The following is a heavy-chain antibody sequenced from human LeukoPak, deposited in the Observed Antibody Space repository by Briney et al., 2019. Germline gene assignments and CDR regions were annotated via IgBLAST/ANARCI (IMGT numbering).Heavy chain of an antibody. D-gene: IGHD2/OR15-2a*01. CDR2: IFVGSGNT. CDR1: GFTFTSSA. V-gene: IGHV1-58*02. J-gene: IGHJ4*02. Sequence: ASVKVSCKASGFTFTSSAMQWVRQARGQRLEWIGWIFVGSGNTNYAQKFQERVTITRDMSTSTAYMELSSLRSEDTAVYYCAADFYRTQVFDYWGQGTLVTVSS. CDR3: AADFYRTQVFDY.